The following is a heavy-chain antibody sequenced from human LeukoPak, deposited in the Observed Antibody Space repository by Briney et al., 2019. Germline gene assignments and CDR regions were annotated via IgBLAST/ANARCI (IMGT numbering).Heavy chain of an antibody. CDR3: AREPIQLWLRGAFDI. Sequence: GGSLRLSCAASGFTFNDYYMSWIRQAPGKGLEWVSYISSSSSYTNYADSVKGRFTISRDNAKNSLYLQMNSLRAEDTAVYYCAREPIQLWLRGAFDIWGQGTMVTVSS. V-gene: IGHV3-11*05. D-gene: IGHD5-18*01. CDR1: GFTFNDYY. J-gene: IGHJ3*02. CDR2: ISSSSSYT.